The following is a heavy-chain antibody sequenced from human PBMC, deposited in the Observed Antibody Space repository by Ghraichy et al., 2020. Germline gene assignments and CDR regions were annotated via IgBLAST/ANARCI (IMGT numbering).Heavy chain of an antibody. Sequence: GESLNISCAASGFTFRSYTMNWVRQPPGKGLEWVSSIRSSGDYISYADSVNGRFTISRDNDENSLYLQMHSLRAEDTAVYYCARDRGGVATVRGYAMDVWGQGTTVTVSS. J-gene: IGHJ6*02. CDR2: IRSSGDYI. CDR3: ARDRGGVATVRGYAMDV. D-gene: IGHD5-12*01. CDR1: GFTFRSYT. V-gene: IGHV3-21*06.